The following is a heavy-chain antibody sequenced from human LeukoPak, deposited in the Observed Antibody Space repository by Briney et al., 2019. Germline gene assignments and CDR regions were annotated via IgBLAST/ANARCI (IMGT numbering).Heavy chain of an antibody. J-gene: IGHJ6*04. D-gene: IGHD3-10*02. CDR2: ISSSGSTI. Sequence: QPGGSLRLSCAASGFTFSNEMNWVRQAPGKGLEWVSYISSSGSTIYYADSVKGRFTISRDNAKNSLYLQMNSLRAEVTAVYYCAELGITMIGGVWGKGTTVTISS. V-gene: IGHV3-48*03. CDR3: AELGITMIGGV. CDR1: GFTFSNE.